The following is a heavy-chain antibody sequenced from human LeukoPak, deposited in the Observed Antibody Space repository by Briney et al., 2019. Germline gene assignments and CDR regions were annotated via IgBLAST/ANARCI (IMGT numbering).Heavy chain of an antibody. CDR2: IKQDGNEK. CDR3: ARDPYYSFDY. J-gene: IGHJ4*02. CDR1: GFIFSSSW. Sequence: GGSLRLSCAASGFIFSSSWMSWVRQAPGKGLEWVANIKQDGNEKYYVDSVKGRFTISRDNAKNSLYLQMDSLRAEDTAVYYCARDPYYSFDYWGRGTLVTVSS. V-gene: IGHV3-7*04. D-gene: IGHD2-21*01.